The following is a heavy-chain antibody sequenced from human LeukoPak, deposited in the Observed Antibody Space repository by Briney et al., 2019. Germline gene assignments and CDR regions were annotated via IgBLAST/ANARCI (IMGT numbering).Heavy chain of an antibody. CDR2: IKSKTDGGTT. CDR3: TTGVAVAVGYYYYGMDV. CDR1: GFTFSSYA. D-gene: IGHD6-19*01. Sequence: GGSLRLSCAASGFTFSSYAMSWVRQAPGKGLEWVGRIKSKTDGGTTDYAAPVKGRFTISRDDSKNTLYLQMNSLKTEDTAVYYCTTGVAVAVGYYYYGMDVWGQGTTVTVSS. V-gene: IGHV3-15*01. J-gene: IGHJ6*02.